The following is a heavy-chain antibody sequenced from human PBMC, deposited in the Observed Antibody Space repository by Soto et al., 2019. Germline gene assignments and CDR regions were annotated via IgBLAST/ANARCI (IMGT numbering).Heavy chain of an antibody. CDR2: IYYSGIT. CDR1: GGSISSGGYY. CDR3: ARYKSNYYYGMDV. J-gene: IGHJ6*02. V-gene: IGHV4-61*08. Sequence: SETLSLTCTVSGGSISSGGYYWSWIRQHPGKGLEWIGYIYYSGITNYNPSLKSRVTISVDTSKNQFSLKLSSVTAADTAVYYCARYKSNYYYGMDVWGQGTTVTVSS. D-gene: IGHD1-20*01.